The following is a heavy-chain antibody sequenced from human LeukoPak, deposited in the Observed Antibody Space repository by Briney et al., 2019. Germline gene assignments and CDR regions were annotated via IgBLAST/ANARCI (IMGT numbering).Heavy chain of an antibody. V-gene: IGHV3-21*01. J-gene: IGHJ4*02. Sequence: GGSLRLSCTASGFTFSSYSMNWVRQAPGKGREWVSSISTSSSYIYYADSVKVRFTISRDNAKNSLYLQMNSLRPEDAAVYYCARDSDNLTGSKSHFDYWGQGTLVTVSS. CDR1: GFTFSSYS. D-gene: IGHD3-9*01. CDR3: ARDSDNLTGSKSHFDY. CDR2: ISTSSSYI.